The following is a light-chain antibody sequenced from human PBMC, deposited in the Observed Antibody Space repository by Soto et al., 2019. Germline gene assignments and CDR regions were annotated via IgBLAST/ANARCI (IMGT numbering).Light chain of an antibody. J-gene: IGKJ2*01. V-gene: IGKV3-20*01. CDR2: GAS. CDR1: QSVSGDY. CDR3: HRYGSSPT. Sequence: EVVLMQSPDILSLSPGERASLSCRASQSVSGDYVAWYQQKPGQAPGLLIHGASNRATGIPDRFSGSGSGTDFTLTISRLEPEDFAVYFCHRYGSSPTFGQGTRLEIK.